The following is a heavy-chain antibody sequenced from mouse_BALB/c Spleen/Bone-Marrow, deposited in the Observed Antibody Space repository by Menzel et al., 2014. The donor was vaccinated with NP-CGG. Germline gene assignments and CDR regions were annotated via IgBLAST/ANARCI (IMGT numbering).Heavy chain of an antibody. CDR1: GFTFSDYA. Sequence: EVHLVESGGGLVKPGGSLKLSCAASGFTFSDYAMSWVRLTPEKRLERVATISSGGRYTYYIDSVKGRLTISRDNAKNTLYLQMSSLRSEDTAMFYCTRSGGENALDFWGQGTSVTVSS. V-gene: IGHV5-9-3*01. CDR2: ISSGGRYT. CDR3: TRSGGENALDF. J-gene: IGHJ4*01.